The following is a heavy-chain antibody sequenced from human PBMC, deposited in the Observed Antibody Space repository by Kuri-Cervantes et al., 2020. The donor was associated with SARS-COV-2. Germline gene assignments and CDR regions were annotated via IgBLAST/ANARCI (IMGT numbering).Heavy chain of an antibody. J-gene: IGHJ4*02. Sequence: GESLKISCAASGFTFSSYSMNWVRQAPGKGLEWVSSISSSSSYIYYADSVKGRFTISRDNAKNSLYLQMNSLRAEDTALYYCASHPKRFLEWSFDYWGQGTLVTVSS. CDR2: ISSSSSYI. CDR3: ASHPKRFLEWSFDY. D-gene: IGHD3-3*01. CDR1: GFTFSSYS. V-gene: IGHV3-21*04.